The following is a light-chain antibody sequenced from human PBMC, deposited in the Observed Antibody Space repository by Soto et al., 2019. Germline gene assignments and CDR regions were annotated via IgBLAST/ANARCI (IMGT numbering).Light chain of an antibody. Sequence: EIVLTQSPGTLSLSPGERATLSCRASQIVSNXXXAWYKQKPGQAPSRLIYGASSRATGVPDRFSGSGSGXXXXXXXXXXEPEDFAVYXCXQYGGSPPITFGQGTRVEIK. V-gene: IGKV3-20*01. CDR1: QIVSNXX. CDR2: GAS. CDR3: XQYGGSPPIT. J-gene: IGKJ5*01.